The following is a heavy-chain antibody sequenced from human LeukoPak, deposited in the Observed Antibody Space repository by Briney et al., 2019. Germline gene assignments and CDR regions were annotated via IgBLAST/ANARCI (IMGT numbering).Heavy chain of an antibody. Sequence: PSETLSLTCTVSGGSISSGGYYWSWIRQHPGKGLEWIGYIYYSGSTYYNPSFKSRVTISVDTSKNQFSLKLSSVTAADTAVYYCARSRYMAPFDYWGQGTLVTVSS. CDR2: IYYSGST. CDR3: ARSRYMAPFDY. D-gene: IGHD2-2*02. CDR1: GGSISSGGYY. J-gene: IGHJ4*02. V-gene: IGHV4-31*03.